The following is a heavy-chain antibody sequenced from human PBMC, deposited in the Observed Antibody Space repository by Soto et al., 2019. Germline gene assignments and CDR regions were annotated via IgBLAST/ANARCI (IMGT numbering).Heavy chain of an antibody. D-gene: IGHD3-22*01. J-gene: IGHJ4*02. V-gene: IGHV1-3*01. CDR3: ARGLINYYDSSGYYYFDY. Sequence: ASVKVSCKASGYTFTSYAMHWVRQAPGQRLEWMGWINAGNGNTKYSQKFQGRVTITRDTSASTAYMELSSLRSEDTAVYYCARGLINYYDSSGYYYFDYWGQGTLVTVSS. CDR1: GYTFTSYA. CDR2: INAGNGNT.